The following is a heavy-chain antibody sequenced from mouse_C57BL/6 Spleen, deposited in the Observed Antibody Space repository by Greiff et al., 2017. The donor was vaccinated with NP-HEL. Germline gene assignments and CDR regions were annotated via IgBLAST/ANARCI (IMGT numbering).Heavy chain of an antibody. V-gene: IGHV14-4*01. J-gene: IGHJ3*01. D-gene: IGHD1-1*01. CDR3: TTPTGFAY. CDR1: GFNIKDDY. CDR2: IDPENGDT. Sequence: VQLQQSGAELVRPGASVKLSCTASGFNIKDDYMHWVKQRPEQGLEWIGWIDPENGDTEYASKFQGKATITADPSSNTAYLQLSSLTSEDTAVYYCTTPTGFAYWGQGTLVTVSA.